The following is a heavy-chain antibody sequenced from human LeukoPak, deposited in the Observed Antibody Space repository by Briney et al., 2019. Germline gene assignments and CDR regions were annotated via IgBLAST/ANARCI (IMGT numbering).Heavy chain of an antibody. J-gene: IGHJ3*02. CDR2: IYYSGST. V-gene: IGHV4-59*01. CDR1: GGSISSYY. Sequence: SETLSLTCTVSGGSISSYYWSWIRQPPGKGLEWIGYIYYSGSTNYNPSLKSRVTISVDTSKNQFSLKLSSVTAADTAVYYCARVLKDFWNGYYPNDAFDIWGQGTMVTVSS. D-gene: IGHD3-3*01. CDR3: ARVLKDFWNGYYPNDAFDI.